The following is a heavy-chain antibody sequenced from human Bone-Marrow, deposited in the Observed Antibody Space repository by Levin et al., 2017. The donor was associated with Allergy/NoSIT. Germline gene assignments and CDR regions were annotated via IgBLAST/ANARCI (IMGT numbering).Heavy chain of an antibody. Sequence: ASVKVSCKTVGSTLNELAIQWVRQAPGKGLELMGGFNADNGELVYTQKFQGRVTMTEDTSTDIAYMELRTLSSDATAVYYCAIKWQHLLGYGLDDWGQGSTVIVSS. V-gene: IGHV1-24*01. D-gene: IGHD6-13*01. J-gene: IGHJ6*02. CDR3: AIKWQHLLGYGLDD. CDR2: FNADNGEL. CDR1: GSTLNELA.